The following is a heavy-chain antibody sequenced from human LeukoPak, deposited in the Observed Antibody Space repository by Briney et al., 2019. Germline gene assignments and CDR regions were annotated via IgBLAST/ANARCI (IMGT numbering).Heavy chain of an antibody. CDR3: TRGYYDSSDFEYFHH. Sequence: ASVKVSCKASGYTFTGCYMHWVRQAPGQGLEWMGWINPNSGGTNYAQKFQGRVTMTRDTSISTAYMELSRLRSDDTAIYYCTRGYYDSSDFEYFHHWGQGTLVTVSS. D-gene: IGHD3-22*01. V-gene: IGHV1-2*02. CDR2: INPNSGGT. CDR1: GYTFTGCY. J-gene: IGHJ1*01.